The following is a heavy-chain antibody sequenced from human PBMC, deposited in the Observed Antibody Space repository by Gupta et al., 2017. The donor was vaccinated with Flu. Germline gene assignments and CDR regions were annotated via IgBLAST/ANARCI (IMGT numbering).Heavy chain of an antibody. V-gene: IGHV1-46*01. CDR3: ARDKETWGSYSFDS. Sequence: QVQVVQSGAEVEKPGASLRISCRTSGYTFTSHSVHWVRQAPGQGLEWIGIINPSTGTTTYAQRFQGRVTMTRAMSAGIAYMHLSSLRSEDTGMYYCARDKETWGSYSFDSWGQGSLITVSS. J-gene: IGHJ4*02. CDR1: GYTFTSHS. D-gene: IGHD3-16*01. CDR2: INPSTGTT.